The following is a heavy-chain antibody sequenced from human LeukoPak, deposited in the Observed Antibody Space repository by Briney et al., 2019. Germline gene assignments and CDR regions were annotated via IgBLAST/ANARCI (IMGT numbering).Heavy chain of an antibody. J-gene: IGHJ4*02. Sequence: GGSLRLSCAASGFTFSSYATSWVRQAPGKGLEWVSAISGSGGSTYYADSVKGRFTISRDNSKNTLYLQMNSLRAEDTAVYYCAKSEEYYDILTGYYLDYWGQGTLVTVSS. CDR2: ISGSGGST. CDR1: GFTFSSYA. D-gene: IGHD3-9*01. V-gene: IGHV3-23*01. CDR3: AKSEEYYDILTGYYLDY.